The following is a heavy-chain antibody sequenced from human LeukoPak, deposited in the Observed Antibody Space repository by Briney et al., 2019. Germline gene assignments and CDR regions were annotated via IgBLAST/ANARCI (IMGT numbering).Heavy chain of an antibody. D-gene: IGHD3-22*01. J-gene: IGHJ4*02. CDR3: ASLNYYDTSGYFDY. V-gene: IGHV4-59*01. CDR2: IYYSGST. CDR1: GGSISSYY. Sequence: SETLSLTCTVSGGSISSYYWSWIRQPPGKGLEWIGYIYYSGSTNYKSSLKSRVTISVDTSKNQFSLKLSSVTAADTAVYYCASLNYYDTSGYFDYWGQGTLVTVSS.